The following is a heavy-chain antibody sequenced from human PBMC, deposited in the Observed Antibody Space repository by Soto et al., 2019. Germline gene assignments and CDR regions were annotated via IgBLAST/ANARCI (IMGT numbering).Heavy chain of an antibody. CDR2: IYYSGSP. V-gene: IGHV4-30-4*01. CDR3: ARYSSFYYYYGMDV. D-gene: IGHD6-6*01. CDR1: GGSISSGDYY. Sequence: SETLSLTCTVSGGSISSGDYYWSWIRQPPGKGLEWIGYIYYSGSPYYNPSLKSRVTISVDTSKNQFSLKLSSVTAADTAVYYCARYSSFYYYYGMDVWGQGTTVTVSS. J-gene: IGHJ6*02.